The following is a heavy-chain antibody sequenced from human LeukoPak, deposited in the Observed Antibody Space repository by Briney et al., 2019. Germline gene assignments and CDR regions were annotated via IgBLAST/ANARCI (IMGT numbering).Heavy chain of an antibody. V-gene: IGHV3-21*01. J-gene: IGHJ4*02. CDR2: ITTSSSDV. D-gene: IGHD1-20*01. Sequence: GGSLRLSCAASGFTFSSYFMNCVREAPGKGLEWVSSITTSSSDVYYADSVRGRFTISRDNAKNSLFLQMNGLRAEDTAVYYCARALTGIPYYFDYWGQGSLVTVSS. CDR3: ARALTGIPYYFDY. CDR1: GFTFSSYF.